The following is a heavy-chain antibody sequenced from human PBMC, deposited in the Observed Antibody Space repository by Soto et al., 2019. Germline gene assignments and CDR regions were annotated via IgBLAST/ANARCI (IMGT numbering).Heavy chain of an antibody. D-gene: IGHD5-18*01. CDR2: ISGSGGST. CDR3: AKELYSYGYPPNYGMDV. V-gene: IGHV3-23*01. J-gene: IGHJ6*02. Sequence: GGSLRLSCAASGFTFSSYAMSWVRQAPGKGLEWVSAISGSGGSTYYADSVKGRFTISRDNSKNTLYLQMNSLRAEDTAVYYCAKELYSYGYPPNYGMDVWGQGTTVTVSS. CDR1: GFTFSSYA.